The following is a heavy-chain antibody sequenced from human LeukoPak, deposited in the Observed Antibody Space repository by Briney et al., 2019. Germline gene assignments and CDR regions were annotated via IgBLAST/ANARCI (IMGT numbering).Heavy chain of an antibody. CDR1: GYTFTSYY. J-gene: IGHJ4*02. D-gene: IGHD1-26*01. CDR3: ARDLRGAAPFDY. CDR2: INPSGGST. V-gene: IGHV1-46*01. Sequence: ASAKVSCKASGYTFTSYYMHWVRQAPGQGLEWMGIINPSGGSTSYAQKFQGRVTMTRDMSTSTVYMELRSLRSDDTAVYYCARDLRGAAPFDYWGQGTLVTVSS.